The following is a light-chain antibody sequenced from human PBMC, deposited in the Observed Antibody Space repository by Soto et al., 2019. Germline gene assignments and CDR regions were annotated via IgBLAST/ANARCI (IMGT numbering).Light chain of an antibody. Sequence: QPVLTQPPSVSGAPGQRVTISCTGSSSNIGAGYDVHWYQQLPGTAPKLLIYGNSNRPSGVPDRFSGSKSGTSASLAITGLQAEDEADCYCQSYDSSLSALFGGGTKLTVL. CDR3: QSYDSSLSAL. V-gene: IGLV1-40*01. CDR1: SSNIGAGYD. J-gene: IGLJ3*02. CDR2: GNS.